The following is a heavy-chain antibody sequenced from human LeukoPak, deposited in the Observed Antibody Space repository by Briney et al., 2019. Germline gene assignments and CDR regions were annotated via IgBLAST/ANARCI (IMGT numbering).Heavy chain of an antibody. V-gene: IGHV3-23*01. CDR1: GFTFSSSA. D-gene: IGHD3-10*01. CDR2: ISGSGGSSGKT. Sequence: GGSLRLSCAASGFTFSSSAMSWVRQAPGRGLEWVSAISGSGGSSGKTYYTDSVKGRFTVSRDDSESTLYLQMNSLRAEDTAIYYCAKVIITGSFPDYFDNWGQGTLDTVSS. CDR3: AKVIITGSFPDYFDN. J-gene: IGHJ4*02.